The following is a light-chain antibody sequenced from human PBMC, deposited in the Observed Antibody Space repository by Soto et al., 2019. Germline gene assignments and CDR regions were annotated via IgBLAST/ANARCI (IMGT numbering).Light chain of an antibody. Sequence: DVVMTQSPLSLPVTLGQPASISCRSSQSLLHTDGNTYLNWFQQRPGQSPRRLIYKASNRDSGVPDRFSGSGSGTDFTLKISRVEAEDIGVYYCMQGTHWPPYTFGQGTKLEI. J-gene: IGKJ2*01. CDR3: MQGTHWPPYT. V-gene: IGKV2-30*02. CDR1: QSLLHTDGNTY. CDR2: KAS.